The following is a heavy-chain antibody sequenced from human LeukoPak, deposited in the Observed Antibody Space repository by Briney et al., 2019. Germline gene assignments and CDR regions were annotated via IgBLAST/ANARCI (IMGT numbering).Heavy chain of an antibody. CDR3: MRVASTDCDCPDYFDK. V-gene: IGHV1-18*01. D-gene: IGHD2-21*02. J-gene: IGHJ4*02. CDR2: ISAYTGDT. CDR1: GYTFTSFG. Sequence: ASVKVSCKASGYTFTSFGISWVRQAPGQGLEWLGWISAYTGDTNYATNIEARVTMTTDISTSPAYMELSSLTSDDTAVYYCMRVASTDCDCPDYFDKWGQGTLVTVXS.